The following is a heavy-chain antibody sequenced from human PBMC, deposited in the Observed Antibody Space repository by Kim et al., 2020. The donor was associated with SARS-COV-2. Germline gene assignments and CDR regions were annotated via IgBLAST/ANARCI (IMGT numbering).Heavy chain of an antibody. CDR2: IYYSGST. CDR3: AREIGIGWFDP. Sequence: SETLSLTCTVSGGSISTYYWSWIRQPPGKGLEWIGYIYYSGSTNYNPSLKSRVTISLHTSKNQFSLKVSSVTAADTAVYYCAREIGIGWFDPWGQGTLVTVSS. D-gene: IGHD3-3*01. J-gene: IGHJ5*02. V-gene: IGHV4-59*01. CDR1: GGSISTYY.